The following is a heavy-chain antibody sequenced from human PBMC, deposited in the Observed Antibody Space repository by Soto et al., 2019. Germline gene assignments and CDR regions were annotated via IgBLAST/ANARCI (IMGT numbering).Heavy chain of an antibody. CDR1: GGSISSGDYY. CDR2: IYYSGST. J-gene: IGHJ3*02. D-gene: IGHD2-2*01. V-gene: IGHV4-30-4*01. CDR3: AHGFSRRVAHHAFDI. Sequence: LCGGSISSGDYYWSWIRQPPGKGLEWIGYIYYSGSTYYNPSLKSRVTISVDTSKNQFSLKLSSVTAADTAVYYCAHGFSRRVAHHAFDIWGQGTMVTVSS.